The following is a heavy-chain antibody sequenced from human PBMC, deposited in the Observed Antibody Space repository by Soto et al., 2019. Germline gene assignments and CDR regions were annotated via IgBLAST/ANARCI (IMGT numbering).Heavy chain of an antibody. Sequence: QLQLQESGPGLVKPSETLSLTCTVSGGPISSSYRWGWIRQPPGKGLEWIASIYYSGSTYYNPSLQSRVTISVDTSKDQFSLELRSVTAADAAVYYCARLVYYYHYYMDVWGKGTAVTVSS. J-gene: IGHJ6*03. D-gene: IGHD1-26*01. CDR3: ARLVYYYHYYMDV. CDR2: IYYSGST. CDR1: GGPISSSYR. V-gene: IGHV4-39*01.